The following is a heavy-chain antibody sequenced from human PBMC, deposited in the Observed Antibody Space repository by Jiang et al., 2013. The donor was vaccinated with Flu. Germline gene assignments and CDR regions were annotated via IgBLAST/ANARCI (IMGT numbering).Heavy chain of an antibody. D-gene: IGHD2-21*02. CDR3: ARSYCGGDCYSMFGYSYYGMDV. CDR2: VYYSGTT. J-gene: IGHJ6*02. Sequence: KPSETLSLTCTVSGGSMSSFYWNWIRQPPGKGLEWIGYVYYSGTTNYNPSLKSRVTISIDTSTNQFSLKLISVTAPDTAVYYCARSYCGGDCYSMFGYSYYGMDVWGQGTTVTVSS. V-gene: IGHV4-59*08. CDR1: GGSMSSFY.